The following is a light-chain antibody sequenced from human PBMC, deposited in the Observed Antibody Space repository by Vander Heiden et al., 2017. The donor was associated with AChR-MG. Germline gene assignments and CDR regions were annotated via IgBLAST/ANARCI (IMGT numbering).Light chain of an antibody. CDR3: AAWDDSLSGWV. CDR1: SSNIGSNY. V-gene: IGLV1-47*01. Sequence: GKTGKRVPISCAGSSSNIGSNYVYWYQQLPGTAPKLLIYRNNQRPSGVPDRFSGSKSGTSASLAISGLRSEDEADYYGAAWDDSLSGWVFGGGTKLTVL. CDR2: RNN. J-gene: IGLJ3*02.